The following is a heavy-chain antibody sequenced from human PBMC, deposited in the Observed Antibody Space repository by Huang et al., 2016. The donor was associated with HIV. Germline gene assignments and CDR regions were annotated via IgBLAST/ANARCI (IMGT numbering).Heavy chain of an antibody. CDR1: GVNFDDYA. CDR2: ISWNSEVI. Sequence: EVQLVEKGGGLIQPGKSLTLTCTVSGVNFDDYAMHWVRQGAGKGREGGAGISWNSEVINYADSVKGRFTISRDSAKNSVFLQMNSLRPEDTALYYCAKGAVAGRRGPLDYWGQGTLVTVSS. J-gene: IGHJ4*02. CDR3: AKGAVAGRRGPLDY. D-gene: IGHD6-19*01. V-gene: IGHV3-9*01.